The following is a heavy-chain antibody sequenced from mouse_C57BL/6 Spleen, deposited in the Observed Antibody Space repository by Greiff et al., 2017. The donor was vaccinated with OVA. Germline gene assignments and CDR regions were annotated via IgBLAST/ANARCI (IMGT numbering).Heavy chain of an antibody. D-gene: IGHD1-1*01. CDR1: GFTFSSYA. V-gene: IGHV5-4*01. J-gene: IGHJ1*03. Sequence: EVHLVESGGGLVKPGGSLKLSCAASGFTFSSYAMSWVRQTPEKRLEWVATISDGGSYTYYPDNVKGRFTITRDNAKNNLYLQMSHLKSEDTAMYYCARVPITTVVATYWYFDVWGTGTTVTVSS. CDR2: ISDGGSYT. CDR3: ARVPITTVVATYWYFDV.